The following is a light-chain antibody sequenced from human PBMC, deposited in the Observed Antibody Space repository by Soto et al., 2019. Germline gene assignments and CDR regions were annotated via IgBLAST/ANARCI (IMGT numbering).Light chain of an antibody. CDR2: GGI. CDR1: QSVASNY. J-gene: IGKJ5*01. CDR3: QQCGNLPIT. Sequence: EVVLTQSPGTLSLSPGERATLSCRASQSVASNYIAWYQQKPGQAPRLLIYGGISRATGVPDRFSGSGSGTDITLTISRLEPEDFAVYYCQQCGNLPITFGQGTRLEI. V-gene: IGKV3-20*01.